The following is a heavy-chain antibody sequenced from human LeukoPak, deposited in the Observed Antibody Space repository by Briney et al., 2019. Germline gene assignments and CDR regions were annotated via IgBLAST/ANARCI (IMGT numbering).Heavy chain of an antibody. CDR1: GYNFLNYG. CDR3: ARPVYCSSTSCPLTD. CDR2: ISAETGNA. Sequence: ASVKVSCKASGYNFLNYGISWVRQAPGRGLEWMGWISAETGNANYAQTLQGRVTLTTDTSTSTVYMELSSLRSEDTAVYYCARPVYCSSTSCPLTDWGQGTLVTVSS. V-gene: IGHV1-18*01. J-gene: IGHJ4*02. D-gene: IGHD2-2*01.